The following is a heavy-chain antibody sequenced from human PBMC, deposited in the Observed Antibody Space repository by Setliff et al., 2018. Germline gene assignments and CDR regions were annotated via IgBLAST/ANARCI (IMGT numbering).Heavy chain of an antibody. CDR2: IHYSGTT. CDR3: ARTGTYRYFDY. V-gene: IGHV4-39*01. Sequence: SETLSLTCTVSGASINSGTYYWAWIRQPPGKGLEWIGRIHYSGTTYYNASLKSRVTISVDTSKNQVSLNLRSVTAADTAVYYCARTGTYRYFDYWGQGTQVTVSS. CDR1: GASINSGTYY. D-gene: IGHD1-1*01. J-gene: IGHJ4*02.